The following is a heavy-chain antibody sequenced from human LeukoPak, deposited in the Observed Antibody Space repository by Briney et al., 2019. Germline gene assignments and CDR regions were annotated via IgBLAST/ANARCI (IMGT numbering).Heavy chain of an antibody. CDR1: GFTFSSST. V-gene: IGHV3-21*01. Sequence: KSGGSLRLSCAASGFTFSSSTMNWVRRAPGKGLEWVSSISSSSDYIYYADSVKGRFTISRDNAKNSLYLQMNSLRAEDTAVYYCVRIPNSANFPNWFDPWGQGTLVTVSS. CDR3: VRIPNSANFPNWFDP. J-gene: IGHJ5*02. D-gene: IGHD4/OR15-4a*01. CDR2: ISSSSDYI.